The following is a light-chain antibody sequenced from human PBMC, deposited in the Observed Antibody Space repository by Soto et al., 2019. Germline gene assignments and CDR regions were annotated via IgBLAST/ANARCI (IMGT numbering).Light chain of an antibody. CDR1: QSVGSRW. CDR2: GGS. J-gene: IGKJ1*01. Sequence: EIVLTQSPGTVSLSPGERATLSCRASQSVGSRWLAWYQQKPGQAPRVLIYGGSNRATGIPDRFSGSGSGTDFTLTISRLEPEDFAVYYWQHYYSSRTFGQGTKVDMK. CDR3: QHYYSSRT. V-gene: IGKV3-20*01.